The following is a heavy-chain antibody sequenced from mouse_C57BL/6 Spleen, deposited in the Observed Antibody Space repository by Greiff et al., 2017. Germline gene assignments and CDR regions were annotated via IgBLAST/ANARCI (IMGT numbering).Heavy chain of an antibody. J-gene: IGHJ2*01. CDR3: ARQDDGYYIDY. V-gene: IGHV5-6*01. CDR1: GFTFSSYG. CDR2: ISSGGSYT. Sequence: VQLKESGGDLVKPGGSLKLSCAASGFTFSSYGMSWVRQTPDKRLEWVATISSGGSYTYYPDSVKGRFTISRDNAKNTLYLQMSSLKSEDTAMYYCARQDDGYYIDYWGQGTTLTVSS. D-gene: IGHD2-3*01.